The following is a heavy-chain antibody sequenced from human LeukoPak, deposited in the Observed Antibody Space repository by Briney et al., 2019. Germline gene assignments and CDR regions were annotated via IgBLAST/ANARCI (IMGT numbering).Heavy chain of an antibody. Sequence: PGGSLRLSCAASGFTFSSYSMNWVRQAPGKGLEWVSSISSSSSYIYYADSVKGRFTISRDNAKNSLYLQMNSLRAEDTAVYYCARDSGFGEPPNTWGQGTLVTVSS. CDR2: ISSSSSYI. V-gene: IGHV3-21*01. J-gene: IGHJ5*02. CDR3: ARDSGFGEPPNT. CDR1: GFTFSSYS. D-gene: IGHD3-10*01.